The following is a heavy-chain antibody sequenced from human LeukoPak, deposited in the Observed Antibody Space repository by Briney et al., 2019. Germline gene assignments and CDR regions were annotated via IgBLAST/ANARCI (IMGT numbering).Heavy chain of an antibody. Sequence: GGSLRLSCAASGFTFSSYAMSWVRQAPGKGLEGVSAIGGSGGSTSYAVSGRVRLTVSRDTAKNTLYLHMKSLRAEATALYYSAKAFPYYCDSSGYYFGYWGQGTLVTVSS. CDR2: IGGSGGST. CDR1: GFTFSSYA. CDR3: AKAFPYYCDSSGYYFGY. D-gene: IGHD3-22*01. J-gene: IGHJ4*02. V-gene: IGHV3-23*01.